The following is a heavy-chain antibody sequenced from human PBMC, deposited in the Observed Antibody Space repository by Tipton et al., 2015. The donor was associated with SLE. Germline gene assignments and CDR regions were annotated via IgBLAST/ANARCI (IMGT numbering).Heavy chain of an antibody. Sequence: SLRLSCATSGFTFSRLPMNWVRQAPGKGLEWVSTITATDYFTYYTDSVKGRFTISRDDSKNILYLQMNALRVEDTAVYYCAKLGVGTTDLDYWGQGTLVSVSS. CDR3: AKLGVGTTDLDY. J-gene: IGHJ4*02. V-gene: IGHV3-23*01. D-gene: IGHD1-1*01. CDR2: ITATDYFT. CDR1: GFTFSRLP.